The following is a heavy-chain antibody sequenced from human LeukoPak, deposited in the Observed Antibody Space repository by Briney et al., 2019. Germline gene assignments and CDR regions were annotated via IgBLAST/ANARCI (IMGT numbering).Heavy chain of an antibody. CDR3: ARTGLYSSSWYEA. D-gene: IGHD6-13*01. V-gene: IGHV3-30*01. J-gene: IGHJ5*02. CDR1: GFTFSSYA. CDR2: ISYDGSNK. Sequence: PGGSLRLSCAASGFTFSSYAMHWVRQAPGKGLEWVAVISYDGSNKYYADSVKGRFTISRDNSKNTLYLQMNSLRAEDTAVYYCARTGLYSSSWYEAWGQGTLVTVSS.